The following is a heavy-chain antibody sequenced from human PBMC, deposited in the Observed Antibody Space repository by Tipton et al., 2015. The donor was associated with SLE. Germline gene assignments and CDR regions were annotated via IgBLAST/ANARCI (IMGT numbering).Heavy chain of an antibody. CDR1: GASISSGGYY. CDR3: ASLGDRGGVVT. V-gene: IGHV4-31*03. J-gene: IGHJ4*02. Sequence: TLSLTCTVSGASISSGGYYWSWIRQHPGEGLEWIGYIYNSGSAHYNASLKSRLTISADTSKNQFSLTLSSVTAADTAVYYCASLGDRGGVVTWGQGTLVTVSS. CDR2: IYNSGSA. D-gene: IGHD3-3*01.